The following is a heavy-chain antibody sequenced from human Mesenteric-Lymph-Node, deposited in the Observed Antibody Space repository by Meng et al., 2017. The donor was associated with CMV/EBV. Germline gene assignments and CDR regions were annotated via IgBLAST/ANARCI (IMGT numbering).Heavy chain of an antibody. J-gene: IGHJ4*02. D-gene: IGHD6-13*01. CDR2: INPNSGDT. CDR1: GYTCTEYY. CDR3: ARIAAAGFFDY. Sequence: SCKASGYTCTEYYMHWVRQAPGQGLEWMGRINPNSGDTDYAQKFQGRVTMTRDTSISTAYMELSRLRSDDTAVYYCARIAAAGFFDYWGQGTLVTVSS. V-gene: IGHV1-2*06.